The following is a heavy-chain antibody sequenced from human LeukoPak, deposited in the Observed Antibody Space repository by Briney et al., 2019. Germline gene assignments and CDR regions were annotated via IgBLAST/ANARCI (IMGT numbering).Heavy chain of an antibody. CDR1: GGSIISFY. Sequence: PSETLSLTCTVSGGSIISFYWNWIRQPPGKGLEWVGYVFYSGNTNYNPSLGSRVTISEDTSKNQFSLNLNSLTGADTAVYYCARGLPGCDAFDVWGQGTVVTVSS. J-gene: IGHJ3*01. CDR2: VFYSGNT. D-gene: IGHD3-16*01. CDR3: ARGLPGCDAFDV. V-gene: IGHV4-59*13.